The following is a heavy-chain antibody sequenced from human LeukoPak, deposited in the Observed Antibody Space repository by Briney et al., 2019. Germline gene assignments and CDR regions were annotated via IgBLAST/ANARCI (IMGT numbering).Heavy chain of an antibody. J-gene: IGHJ4*02. Sequence: GESLKISCKGSGYSFPNYWIGWVRQMPGKGLEGMGIIYPGGSDTRYSPSFQGQVTISADKSISTAYLPWSSLKASDTAMYYCARPGADYGDYSYWGQGTLVTVSS. V-gene: IGHV5-51*01. D-gene: IGHD4-17*01. CDR3: ARPGADYGDYSY. CDR2: IYPGGSDT. CDR1: GYSFPNYW.